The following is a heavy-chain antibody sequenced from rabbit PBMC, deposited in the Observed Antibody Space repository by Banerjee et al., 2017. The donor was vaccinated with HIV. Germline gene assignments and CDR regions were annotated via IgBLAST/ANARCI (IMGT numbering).Heavy chain of an antibody. J-gene: IGHJ6*01. Sequence: QLKETGGGLVQPGGSLTLSCKASGFDFNIYYMSWVRQAPGKGLEWIGIIYAGKGRTDYASWVNGRFTISSDNAQNTVDLQMNSLTAADTATYFCARASTMSIDSYFLWGPGTLVTVS. V-gene: IGHV1S7*01. CDR2: IYAGKGRT. D-gene: IGHD2-1*01. CDR1: GFDFNIYY. CDR3: ARASTMSIDSYFL.